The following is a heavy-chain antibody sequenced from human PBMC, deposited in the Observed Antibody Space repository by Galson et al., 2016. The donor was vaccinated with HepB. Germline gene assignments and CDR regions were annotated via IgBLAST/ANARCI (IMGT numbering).Heavy chain of an antibody. D-gene: IGHD6-19*01. V-gene: IGHV1-8*01. Sequence: SVKVSCKASGGTFSKYALSWVRQAPGQGLEWMAWMNPKSGNTGSAQKFQGRVSLTRNTSTGTAYMELSSLTSEDSAVYYCARGRGWLSGLDYWGQGTLVSVSP. J-gene: IGHJ4*02. CDR2: MNPKSGNT. CDR3: ARGRGWLSGLDY. CDR1: GGTFSKYA.